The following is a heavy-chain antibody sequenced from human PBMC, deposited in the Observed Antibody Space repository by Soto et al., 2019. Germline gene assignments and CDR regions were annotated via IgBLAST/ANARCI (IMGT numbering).Heavy chain of an antibody. D-gene: IGHD2-15*01. CDR2: IYSGGST. CDR3: ARATYCTGGNCLLDY. CDR1: EFTVTSNY. J-gene: IGHJ4*02. Sequence: EVQLVESGGGLVQPGGSLRLSCAASEFTVTSNYMSWVRQAPGKGLEWVSVIYSGGSTYYADFVKGRFTISRDNSXXXXXXXXXXLRAEDTAVYYCARATYCTGGNCLLDYWGQGTLVTVSS. V-gene: IGHV3-53*04.